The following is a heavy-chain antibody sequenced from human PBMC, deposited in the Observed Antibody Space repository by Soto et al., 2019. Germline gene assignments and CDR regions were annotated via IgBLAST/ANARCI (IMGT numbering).Heavy chain of an antibody. J-gene: IGHJ4*02. CDR2: IYYSGST. D-gene: IGHD7-27*01. Sequence: PSETLSLTCTVSGGSISSSSYYWGWIRQPPGKGLEWIGSIYYSGSTYYNPSLKSRVTISVDTSKNQFSLKLSSVTAADTAVYYCARQVWAYYFDYWGQGTLVTVSS. CDR3: ARQVWAYYFDY. CDR1: GGSISSSSYY. V-gene: IGHV4-39*01.